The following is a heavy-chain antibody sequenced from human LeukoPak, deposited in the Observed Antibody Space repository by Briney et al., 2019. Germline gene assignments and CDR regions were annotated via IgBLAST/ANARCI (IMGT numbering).Heavy chain of an antibody. Sequence: ASVKVSCKASGYTFTSYYMHWVRQAPGQGLEWMGIINLSGGSTSYAQKFQGRVTMTRDTSTSTVYMELSSLRSEDTAVYYCARDLGTAMVPDYWGQGTLVTVSS. J-gene: IGHJ4*02. CDR1: GYTFTSYY. D-gene: IGHD5-18*01. V-gene: IGHV1-46*01. CDR2: INLSGGST. CDR3: ARDLGTAMVPDY.